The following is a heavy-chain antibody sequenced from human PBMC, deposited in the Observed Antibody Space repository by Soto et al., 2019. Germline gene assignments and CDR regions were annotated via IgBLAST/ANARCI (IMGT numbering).Heavy chain of an antibody. CDR1: GFTFSSYS. D-gene: IGHD4-4*01. V-gene: IGHV3-48*02. CDR3: ARVVSNYASDCFDP. Sequence: GGSLRLSCAASGFTFSSYSMNWVRQAPGKGLEWVSYISSSSSTIYYADSVKGRFTISRDNAKNSLYLQMNSLRDEDTAVYYCARVVSNYASDCFDPWGQGTLVTVSS. CDR2: ISSSSSTI. J-gene: IGHJ5*02.